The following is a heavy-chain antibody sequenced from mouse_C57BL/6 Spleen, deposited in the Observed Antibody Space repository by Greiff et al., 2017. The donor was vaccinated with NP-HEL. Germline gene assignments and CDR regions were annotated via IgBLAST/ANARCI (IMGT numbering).Heavy chain of an antibody. CDR2: IYPSSGST. V-gene: IGHV1-55*01. J-gene: IGHJ4*01. D-gene: IGHD1-1*01. CDR1: GYTFTSYW. CDR3: ARSPYYYGSSLYAMDY. Sequence: QVQLQQPGAELVKPGASVKMSCKASGYTFTSYWITWVKQRPGQGLEWIGDIYPSSGSTNYNEKFKSKATLTVDTSSSTAYMQLSSLTSEDSAVYYCARSPYYYGSSLYAMDYWGQGTSVTVSS.